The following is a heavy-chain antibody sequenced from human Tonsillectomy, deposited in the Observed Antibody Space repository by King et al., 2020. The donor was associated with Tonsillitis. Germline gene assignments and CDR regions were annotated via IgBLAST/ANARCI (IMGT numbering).Heavy chain of an antibody. Sequence: VQLVESGGGVVQPGRSLGLSCAVSGFTFSSYAMHWVRQAPGKGLEWVAVMSYDGSNKYYADSVKGRFTISRDNSKNMLYLQMNSLRAEDTAVYYCAGGSEYRSSTRCYHPLDYWGQGTLVTVSS. CDR2: MSYDGSNK. J-gene: IGHJ4*02. V-gene: IGHV3-30-3*01. CDR1: GFTFSSYA. D-gene: IGHD2-2*01. CDR3: AGGSEYRSSTRCYHPLDY.